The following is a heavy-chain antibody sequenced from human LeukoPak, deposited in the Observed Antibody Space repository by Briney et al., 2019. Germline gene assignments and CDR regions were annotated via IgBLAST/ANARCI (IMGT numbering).Heavy chain of an antibody. V-gene: IGHV3-9*01. D-gene: IGHD5-12*01. CDR3: ATNGGGDSGYGNFDY. J-gene: IGHJ4*02. CDR2: ISWNSDTI. Sequence: GRSLRLSCAVSGFTFDDYAMHWVRQVPGKGPEWVSGISWNSDTIGYGDSVKGRFTISRDNAKNSLYLQMNGLRAEDTALYYCATNGGGDSGYGNFDYWGQGTLVTVSS. CDR1: GFTFDDYA.